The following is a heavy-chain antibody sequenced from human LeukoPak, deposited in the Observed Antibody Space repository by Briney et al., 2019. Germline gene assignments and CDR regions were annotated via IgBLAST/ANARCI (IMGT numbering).Heavy chain of an antibody. D-gene: IGHD2-15*01. V-gene: IGHV1-46*01. CDR3: ATSNCSGGSCWFDP. CDR2: INPSGGST. J-gene: IGHJ5*02. CDR1: GYTFTSYY. Sequence: ASVKVSCKASGYTFTSYYMHWVRQAPGQGLEWMGIINPSGGSTSYAQKFQGRVTMTEDTSTDTAYMELSSLRSEDTAVYYCATSNCSGGSCWFDPWGQGTLVTVSS.